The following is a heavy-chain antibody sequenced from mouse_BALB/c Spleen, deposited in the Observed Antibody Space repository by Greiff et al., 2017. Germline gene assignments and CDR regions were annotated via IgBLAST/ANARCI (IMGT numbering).Heavy chain of an antibody. V-gene: IGHV5-9-4*01. CDR1: GFTFSSYA. Sequence: EVKVEESGGGLVKPGGSLKLSCAASGFTFSSYAMSWVRQSPEKRLEWVAEISSGGSYTYYPDTVTGRFTISRDNAKNTLYLEMSSLRSEDTAMYYCARRGMFYAMDYWGQGTSVTVSS. D-gene: IGHD2-10*02. CDR3: ARRGMFYAMDY. J-gene: IGHJ4*01. CDR2: ISSGGSYT.